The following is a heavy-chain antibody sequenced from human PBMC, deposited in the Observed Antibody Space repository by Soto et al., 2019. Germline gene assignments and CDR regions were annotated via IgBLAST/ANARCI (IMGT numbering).Heavy chain of an antibody. Sequence: GGSLRLSCAASGFTFSSYSMNWVRQAPGKGLEWVSYISSSSSTIYYADSVKGRFTISRDNAKNSLYLQMNSLRAEDTAVYYCARDRGYSGYDFFGVFDYWGQGTLVTVSS. V-gene: IGHV3-48*01. CDR3: ARDRGYSGYDFFGVFDY. CDR2: ISSSSSTI. J-gene: IGHJ4*02. D-gene: IGHD5-12*01. CDR1: GFTFSSYS.